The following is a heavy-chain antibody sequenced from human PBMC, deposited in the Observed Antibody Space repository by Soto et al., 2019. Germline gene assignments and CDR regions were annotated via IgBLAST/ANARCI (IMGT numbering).Heavy chain of an antibody. CDR1: GYSFTSYW. Sequence: GESLKISCKGSGYSFTSYWIGWVRQMPGKGLEWMGIIYPGDSDTRYSPSFQGQVTISADKSISTAYLQWSSLKASDTAMYYCARLPYDILTGESSYYGMDVWGQGTTVTVSS. CDR2: IYPGDSDT. CDR3: ARLPYDILTGESSYYGMDV. D-gene: IGHD3-9*01. V-gene: IGHV5-51*01. J-gene: IGHJ6*02.